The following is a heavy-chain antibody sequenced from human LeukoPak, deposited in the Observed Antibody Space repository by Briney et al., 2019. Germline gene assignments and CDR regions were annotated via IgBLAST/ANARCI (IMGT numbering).Heavy chain of an antibody. J-gene: IGHJ4*02. CDR3: AKGTTYYYDSSGSEGFDY. V-gene: IGHV3-23*01. Sequence: PGGSLRLSCAASGFTFSSYAMSWVRQAPGKGLEWVSAISGSGGSTYYADSVKGRFTISRDNPKNTLYLQMNSLRAEDTAVYYCAKGTTYYYDSSGSEGFDYWGQGTLVTVSS. CDR2: ISGSGGST. D-gene: IGHD3-22*01. CDR1: GFTFSSYA.